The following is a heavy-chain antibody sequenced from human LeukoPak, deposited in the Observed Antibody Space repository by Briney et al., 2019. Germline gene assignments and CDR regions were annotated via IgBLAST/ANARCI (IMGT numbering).Heavy chain of an antibody. D-gene: IGHD3-22*01. CDR3: ARAPSEIGGYYPEYFRH. Sequence: GGSLRLSCAASGFTFSSCWMHWVRQAPGKGLVWVSRIKGDGNTNYADSVKGRFTISRDNAKNTVSLQMNSLRAEDTGVYYCARAPSEIGGYYPEYFRHWGQGTLVTVSS. CDR2: IKGDGNT. V-gene: IGHV3-74*01. CDR1: GFTFSSCW. J-gene: IGHJ1*01.